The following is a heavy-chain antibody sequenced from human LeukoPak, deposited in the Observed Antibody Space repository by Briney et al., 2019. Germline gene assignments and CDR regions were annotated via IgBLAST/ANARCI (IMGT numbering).Heavy chain of an antibody. CDR3: VSKCWDPTSCPNYYGMDV. Sequence: ASVKVSCKASRYTFNSYDINWVRQATGQGLEWMGWMNPNSGNTGYAQKFQGRVTMTRNTSISTAYMELSSLRSEDTAVYYCVSKCWDPTSCPNYYGMDVWGQGTTVTVSS. V-gene: IGHV1-8*01. D-gene: IGHD2-2*01. CDR2: MNPNSGNT. J-gene: IGHJ6*02. CDR1: RYTFNSYD.